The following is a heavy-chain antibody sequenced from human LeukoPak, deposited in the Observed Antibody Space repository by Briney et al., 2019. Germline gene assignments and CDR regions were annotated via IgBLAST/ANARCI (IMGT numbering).Heavy chain of an antibody. CDR3: AKDPTPGVVAEKYYFDY. CDR2: ISGSGGTT. J-gene: IGHJ4*02. Sequence: GGSLRLSCAASGFTFSSYGMSWVRQAPGKGLEWVSAISGSGGTTYYADSVKGRCTISRDNSKNTLYLQMNSLRAEDTAIYYCAKDPTPGVVAEKYYFDYWAQGTLVTVSS. CDR1: GFTFSSYG. V-gene: IGHV3-23*01. D-gene: IGHD5-12*01.